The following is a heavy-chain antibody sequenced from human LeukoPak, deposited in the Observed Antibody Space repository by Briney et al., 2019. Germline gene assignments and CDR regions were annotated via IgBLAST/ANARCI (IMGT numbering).Heavy chain of an antibody. D-gene: IGHD1-14*01. Sequence: PGGSLRLSCAASGFTFSDHYMSWIRQAPGKGLEWLSHISISGETSYNADSVKGRFTISRDNGKSTLYLQMNSLRVEDTAVYYCTRYGDSGNKVDHWGQGTLVTVSS. CDR1: GFTFSDHY. V-gene: IGHV3-11*01. J-gene: IGHJ4*02. CDR3: TRYGDSGNKVDH. CDR2: ISISGETS.